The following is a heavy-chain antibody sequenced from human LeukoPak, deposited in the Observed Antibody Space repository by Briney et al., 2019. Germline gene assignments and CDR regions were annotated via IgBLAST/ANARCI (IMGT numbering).Heavy chain of an antibody. V-gene: IGHV3-30*04. CDR3: ARALLI. CDR1: GFTFSSYA. D-gene: IGHD3-10*01. CDR2: ISYDGSNK. Sequence: PGRSLRLSSAASGFTFSSYAMHWVRQAPGKGLEWVAVISYDGSNKYYADSVKGRFTISRDNSKNTLYLQMNSLRAEDTAVYYCARALLIWGQGTMVTVSS. J-gene: IGHJ3*02.